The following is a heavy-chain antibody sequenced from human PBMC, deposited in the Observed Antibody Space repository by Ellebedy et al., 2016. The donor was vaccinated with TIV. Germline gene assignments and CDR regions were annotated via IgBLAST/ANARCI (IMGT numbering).Heavy chain of an antibody. CDR2: ISAYNGNT. CDR1: GYTFTSYG. CDR3: ARGEAFDSRLFDY. D-gene: IGHD1-26*01. V-gene: IGHV1-18*01. J-gene: IGHJ4*02. Sequence: AASVKVSCKASGYTFTSYGISWVRQAPGQGLEWMGWISAYNGNTNYAQKLQGRVTMTRDTSTSTVYMELSSLRSEDTAVYYCARGEAFDSRLFDYWGQGTLVTVSS.